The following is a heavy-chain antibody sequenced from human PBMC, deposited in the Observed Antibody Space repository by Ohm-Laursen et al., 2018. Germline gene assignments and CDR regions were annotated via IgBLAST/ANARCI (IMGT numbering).Heavy chain of an antibody. CDR2: ISSSGSGT. CDR3: AKDSPYGSYHQMDY. D-gene: IGHD4-17*01. V-gene: IGHV3-23*01. Sequence: SLRLSCAASGFSFSSYGMTWVRQAPGKGLEWVSTISSSGSGTYYADSVKDRFTISRDNSKNTLWLQMNSLRAEDTAVYYCAKDSPYGSYHQMDYWGQGTLVTVSS. J-gene: IGHJ4*02. CDR1: GFSFSSYG.